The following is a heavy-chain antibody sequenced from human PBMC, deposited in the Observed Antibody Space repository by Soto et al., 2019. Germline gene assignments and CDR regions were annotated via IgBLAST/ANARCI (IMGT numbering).Heavy chain of an antibody. J-gene: IGHJ4*02. D-gene: IGHD3-3*01. V-gene: IGHV6-1*01. Sequence: PSQTLSLTCAISGDSVSSNSAAWNWIRQSPSRGLEWLGRTYYRSKWYNDYAVSVKSRITINPDTSKNQFSLQLNSVTPEDTAVYYCARDAVYYDFWSGYCAFDYWGQGTLVTSPQ. CDR3: ARDAVYYDFWSGYCAFDY. CDR1: GDSVSSNSAA. CDR2: TYYRSKWYN.